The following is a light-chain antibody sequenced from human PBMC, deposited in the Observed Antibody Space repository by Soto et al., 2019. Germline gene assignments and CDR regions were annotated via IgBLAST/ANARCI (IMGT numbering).Light chain of an antibody. Sequence: QSVLTQPPSASGTPGQRVTISCSGSSSNIGSKYVYWYQQLPCTAPKLLMYRNNQRPSGVPDRFSGSKSGTSASPAISGLRTEDEADYYCGDWEGGGSGLAVGGGTKLTVL. V-gene: IGLV1-47*01. J-gene: IGLJ2*01. CDR2: RNN. CDR1: SSNIGSKY. CDR3: GDWEGGGSGLA.